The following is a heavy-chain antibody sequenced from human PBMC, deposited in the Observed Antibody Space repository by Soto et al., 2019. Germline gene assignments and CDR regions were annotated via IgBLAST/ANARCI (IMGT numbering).Heavy chain of an antibody. CDR3: ARLWLQGHFDS. J-gene: IGHJ4*02. Sequence: PSETLSLTCTVSGGSISSGDYYCSWIRQPPGKGLEWIGYIFYSGSTYYNPSLKSRVAISVDTSKNQFSLKLSSVTAADTAVYYCARLWLQGHFDSWGQGTLVTVSS. V-gene: IGHV4-30-4*01. D-gene: IGHD5-18*01. CDR2: IFYSGST. CDR1: GGSISSGDYY.